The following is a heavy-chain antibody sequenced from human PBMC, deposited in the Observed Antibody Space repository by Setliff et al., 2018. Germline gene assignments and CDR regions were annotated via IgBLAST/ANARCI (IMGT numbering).Heavy chain of an antibody. Sequence: SVKVSCKASGGTFSSYGISWVRQAPGQGPEWLGGTIPNFGTTNYAQEFQGRVTIITDESTSTAYMELSSLRFEDTAVYYCAREGVDTRSSTDYRYYMDLWGKVTTVTVSS. CDR3: AREGVDTRSSTDYRYYMDL. CDR2: TIPNFGTT. V-gene: IGHV1-69*05. D-gene: IGHD5-18*01. J-gene: IGHJ6*03. CDR1: GGTFSSYG.